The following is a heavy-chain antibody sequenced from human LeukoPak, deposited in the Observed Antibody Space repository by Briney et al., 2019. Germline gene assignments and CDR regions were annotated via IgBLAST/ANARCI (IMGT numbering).Heavy chain of an antibody. CDR3: AKIQGSGHTTPFVDY. D-gene: IGHD6-19*01. J-gene: IGHJ4*02. Sequence: GGALRLSCAASGFTFSSYGMHWVRQAPAKGLEWVAVISYDGSNKYYADSVKGRFTISRDNSKNTLYLQMNSLRAEATAVYYCAKIQGSGHTTPFVDYWGQGTLVTVSS. CDR2: ISYDGSNK. V-gene: IGHV3-30*18. CDR1: GFTFSSYG.